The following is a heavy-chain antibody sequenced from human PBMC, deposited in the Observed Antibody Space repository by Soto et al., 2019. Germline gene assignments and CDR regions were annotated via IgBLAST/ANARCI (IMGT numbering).Heavy chain of an antibody. CDR1: GFTFSSYE. D-gene: IGHD2-2*01. CDR2: ISGSGSTI. V-gene: IGHV3-48*03. Sequence: GGSLRLSCAASGFTFSSYEMNWVRQAPGKGLEWVSYISGSGSTIYYADSVKGRFTISRDNAKNSLYLQMNSLRAEDTAVYYCARVGCSSTSCSNYYYGLDVWGRGATVTVSS. J-gene: IGHJ6*02. CDR3: ARVGCSSTSCSNYYYGLDV.